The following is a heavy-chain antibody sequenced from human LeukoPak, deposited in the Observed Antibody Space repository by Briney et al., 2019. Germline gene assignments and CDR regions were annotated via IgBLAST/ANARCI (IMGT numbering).Heavy chain of an antibody. V-gene: IGHV1-2*02. CDR3: ARGSRYGSGSSKYSTDFDY. D-gene: IGHD3-10*01. CDR1: GYTFTSYF. J-gene: IGHJ4*02. Sequence: ASVKVSCKASGYTFTSYFMHWVRQAPGQGLEWMGWINPNSGGTNYAQKFQGRVTMTRDTSISTAYMELSRLRSDDTAVYYCARGSRYGSGSSKYSTDFDYWGQGTLVTVSS. CDR2: INPNSGGT.